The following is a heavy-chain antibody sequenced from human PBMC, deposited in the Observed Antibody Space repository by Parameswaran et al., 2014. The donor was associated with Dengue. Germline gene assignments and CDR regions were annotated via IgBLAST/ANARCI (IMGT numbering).Heavy chain of an antibody. CDR2: IYHSGST. V-gene: IGHV4-30-2*01. CDR3: ARDDIRTASFDP. CDR1: GGSISSGASS. Sequence: SETLSLTCVVSGGSISSGASSWSWIRQPPGKGLEWIGYIYHSGSTNYNPSLKSRVTISVDKSKNQFSLKLSSVTAADTAVYYCARDDIRTASFDPWGQGTLVTVSS. D-gene: IGHD5-18*01. J-gene: IGHJ5*02.